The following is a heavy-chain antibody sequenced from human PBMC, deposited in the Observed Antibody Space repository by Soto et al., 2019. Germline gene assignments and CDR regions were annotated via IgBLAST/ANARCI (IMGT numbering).Heavy chain of an antibody. CDR2: ISVYNGNT. CDR1: GYTFSNYG. CDR3: ARDRSSSDF. J-gene: IGHJ4*02. D-gene: IGHD6-19*01. Sequence: QVQLVQSGAEVKKPGASVKVSCKASGYTFSNYGISWVRQAPGQGLEWMGWISVYNGNTNYAQKFQDRVTMTTDTSTTTAYMEPRSLRPDDTAVYYCARDRSSSDFWGQGTLVTVSS. V-gene: IGHV1-18*01.